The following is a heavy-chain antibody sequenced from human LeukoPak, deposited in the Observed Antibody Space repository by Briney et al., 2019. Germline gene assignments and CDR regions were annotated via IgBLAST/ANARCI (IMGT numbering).Heavy chain of an antibody. CDR1: GFTFSNAW. CDR3: AKPTKGYYYYYGMDV. J-gene: IGHJ6*02. Sequence: GGSLRLSCAASGFTFSNAWMSWVRQAPGKGLEWVAVIWYDGSNKYYADSVKGRFTISRDNSKNTLYLQMNSLRAEDTAVYYRAKPTKGYYYYYGMDVWGQGTTVTVSS. CDR2: IWYDGSNK. V-gene: IGHV3-33*06.